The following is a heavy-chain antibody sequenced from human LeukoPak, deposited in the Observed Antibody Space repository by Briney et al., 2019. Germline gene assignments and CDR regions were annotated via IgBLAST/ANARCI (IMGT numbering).Heavy chain of an antibody. CDR3: ARDLNY. CDR1: GFTSVNYA. V-gene: IGHV3-23*01. J-gene: IGHJ4*02. CDR2: ISGSGGST. Sequence: PGGSVRLSCAATGFTSVNYAMSWVRQAPGKGLEWVSAISGSGGSTYYADSVKGRFTISRDNSKNTLHLQMNSLRAGDAAIYYCARDLNYWGQGTLVTVSS.